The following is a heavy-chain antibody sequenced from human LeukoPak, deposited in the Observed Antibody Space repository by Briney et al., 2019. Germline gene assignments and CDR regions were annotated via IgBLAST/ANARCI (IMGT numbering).Heavy chain of an antibody. CDR3: ARRNTADASIDF. CDR2: INHSGST. Sequence: KPSETLSLTCAVYGGSFSGYYWSWIRQPPGKGLEWIGEINHSGSTNYNPSLKSRVTISLDTSKNQFSLNLRSVTATDTAMYYCARRNTADASIDFWGQGTLVTASS. J-gene: IGHJ4*02. V-gene: IGHV4-34*01. D-gene: IGHD4-17*01. CDR1: GGSFSGYY.